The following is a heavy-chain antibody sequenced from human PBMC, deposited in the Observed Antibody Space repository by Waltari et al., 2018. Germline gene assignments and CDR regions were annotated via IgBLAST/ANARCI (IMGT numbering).Heavy chain of an antibody. V-gene: IGHV3-7*04. CDR3: AWGSGWLPDS. J-gene: IGHJ4*02. D-gene: IGHD6-19*01. CDR2: IEHDGSDK. CDR1: GFSFSNYW. Sequence: EVHLVESGGGLVQPGGSLRLSCAASGFSFSNYWMNWVRQAPEKGLEGVANIEHDGSDKSYVDSVKGRFTISWDNANSSVSLHMNSLRAEDKAVYYCAWGSGWLPDSWGQGTLVTVSS.